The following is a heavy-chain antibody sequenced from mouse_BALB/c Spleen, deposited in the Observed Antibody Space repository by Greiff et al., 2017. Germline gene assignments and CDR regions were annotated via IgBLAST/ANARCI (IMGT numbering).Heavy chain of an antibody. Sequence: VQLQQSGTVLARPGASVKMSCKASGYSFTSYWMHWVKQRPGQGLEWIGAIYPGNSDTSYNQKFKGKAKLTAVTSASTAYMELSSLTNEDSAVYYCTREARGRYAMDYWGQGTSVTVSS. CDR1: GYSFTSYW. V-gene: IGHV1-5*01. CDR3: TREARGRYAMDY. J-gene: IGHJ4*01. CDR2: IYPGNSDT.